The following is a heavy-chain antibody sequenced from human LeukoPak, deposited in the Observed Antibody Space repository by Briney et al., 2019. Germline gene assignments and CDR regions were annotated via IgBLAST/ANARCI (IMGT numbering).Heavy chain of an antibody. J-gene: IGHJ6*03. CDR3: ASSRLHVWNDYYYYYMDV. D-gene: IGHD1-1*01. V-gene: IGHV4-59*01. CDR2: IYYSGST. CDR1: GGSISSYY. Sequence: SETLSLTCTVSGGSISSYYWNWIRQPPGKGVEWIGYIYYSGSTNYNPSLKSRVTISLDTSKNQFSLNLTSVTAADTAVYYCASSRLHVWNDYYYYYMDVWGKGTTVTVSS.